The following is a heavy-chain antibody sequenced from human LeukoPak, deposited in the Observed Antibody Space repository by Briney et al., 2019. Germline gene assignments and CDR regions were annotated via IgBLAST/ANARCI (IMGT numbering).Heavy chain of an antibody. CDR1: GFTSTEYY. V-gene: IGHV3-72*01. CDR3: ARGQSCGNDCHFAFDI. J-gene: IGHJ3*02. Sequence: PGGSLRLSCVASGFTSTEYYMDWLRKARGKGVEWVGRIRKKSNRYTTECAASVKGRFSGSRDESNNSVYLQMNSLETEDTAVYFCARGQSCGNDCHFAFDIWGQGTMVTVSS. CDR2: IRKKSNRYTT. D-gene: IGHD2-21*02.